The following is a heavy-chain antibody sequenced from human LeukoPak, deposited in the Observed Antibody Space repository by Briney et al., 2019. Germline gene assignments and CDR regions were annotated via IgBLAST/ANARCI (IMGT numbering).Heavy chain of an antibody. CDR1: GYTFTSYA. D-gene: IGHD1-20*01. V-gene: IGHV1-2*02. J-gene: IGHJ3*02. CDR2: INPNSGGT. Sequence: ASVKVSCKASGYTFTSYAMNWVRQAPGQGLEWMGWINPNSGGTNYAQKFQGRVTMTRDTSISTAYMELSRLRSDDTAVYYCARGITADAFDSWGQGTMVTVSS. CDR3: ARGITADAFDS.